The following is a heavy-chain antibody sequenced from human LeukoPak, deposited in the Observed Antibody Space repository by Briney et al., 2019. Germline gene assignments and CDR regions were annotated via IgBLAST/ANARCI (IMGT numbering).Heavy chain of an antibody. J-gene: IGHJ3*02. V-gene: IGHV4-4*09. CDR3: ARRTVTTRMDAFDI. CDR2: IYTSGST. CDR1: GGSISSYY. D-gene: IGHD4-17*01. Sequence: SETLSLTCTVSGGSISSYYWSWIRQLPGKGLEWIGYIYTSGSTNYIPSLKSRVTISVDTSKNQFSLKLSSVTAADTAVYYCARRTVTTRMDAFDIWGQGTMVTVSS.